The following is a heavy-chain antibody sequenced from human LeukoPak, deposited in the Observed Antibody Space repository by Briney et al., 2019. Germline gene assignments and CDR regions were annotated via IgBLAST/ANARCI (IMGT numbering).Heavy chain of an antibody. CDR3: ARGGDYPFDY. CDR2: SNSDRSST. Sequence: PGGALRLSCSASGFTFSSYWMHWVRQAPGNGLVLVSRSNSDRSSTNYADSVKGRFTISRDNAKNTLYLQMNSLRAEDTAVYYCARGGDYPFDYWGQGTLVTVSS. V-gene: IGHV3-74*01. J-gene: IGHJ4*02. D-gene: IGHD4-17*01. CDR1: GFTFSSYW.